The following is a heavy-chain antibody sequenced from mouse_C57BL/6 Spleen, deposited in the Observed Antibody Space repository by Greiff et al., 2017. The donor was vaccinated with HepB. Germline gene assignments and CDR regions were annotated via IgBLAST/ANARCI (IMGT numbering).Heavy chain of an antibody. Sequence: EVHLVESGGGLVQPGGSLSLSCAASGFTFTDYYMSWVRQPPGKALEWLGFIRNKANGYTTEYSASVKGRFTISRDNSQSILYLQMNALRAEDSATYYCARYSPDSSGYTYWGQGTLVTVSA. CDR3: ARYSPDSSGYTY. CDR2: IRNKANGYTT. J-gene: IGHJ3*01. D-gene: IGHD3-2*02. CDR1: GFTFTDYY. V-gene: IGHV7-3*01.